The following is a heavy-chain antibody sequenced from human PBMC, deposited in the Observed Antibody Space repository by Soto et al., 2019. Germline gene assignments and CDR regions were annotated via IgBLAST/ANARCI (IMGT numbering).Heavy chain of an antibody. Sequence: EVQLVESVGGLVQPGGSLSFSCAASEFTFSGRSVLWVRQAPGKGLVWVSGIDKVGTDSTYADSVKGRFTSSRDNAKNTVYLQMNSLRVEDTAVYYCSRGWFGPDVWGKGTTVTVSS. J-gene: IGHJ6*03. CDR1: EFTFSGRS. CDR2: IDKVGTDS. V-gene: IGHV3-74*01. D-gene: IGHD3-10*01. CDR3: SRGWFGPDV.